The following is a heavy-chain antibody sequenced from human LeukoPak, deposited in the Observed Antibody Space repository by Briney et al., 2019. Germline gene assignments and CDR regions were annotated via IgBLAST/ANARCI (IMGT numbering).Heavy chain of an antibody. CDR3: ARVPSSGYYYYYYYMDV. J-gene: IGHJ6*03. Sequence: ASVKVSCKASGGTFSSYAISWVRQAPGQGLEWMGGIIPIFGTPNYAQKFQGRVTITADKSTSTAYMELSSLRSEDTAVYYCARVPSSGYYYYYYYMDVWGKGTTVTVSS. D-gene: IGHD3-22*01. CDR2: IIPIFGTP. V-gene: IGHV1-69*06. CDR1: GGTFSSYA.